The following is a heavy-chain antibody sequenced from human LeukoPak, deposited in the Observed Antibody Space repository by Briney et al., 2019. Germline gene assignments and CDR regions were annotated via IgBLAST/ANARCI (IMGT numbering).Heavy chain of an antibody. CDR2: INPNSGGT. J-gene: IGHJ5*02. D-gene: IGHD2-15*01. CDR3: ARDKAVVAATSWSDP. V-gene: IGHV1-2*06. Sequence: ASVKVSCKASGYTFTGYYMHWVRQAPGQGLEWMGRINPNSGGTNYAQKFQGRVTMTRDTSISTAYMELSRLRSDDTAVYYCARDKAVVAATSWSDPWGQGTLVTVSS. CDR1: GYTFTGYY.